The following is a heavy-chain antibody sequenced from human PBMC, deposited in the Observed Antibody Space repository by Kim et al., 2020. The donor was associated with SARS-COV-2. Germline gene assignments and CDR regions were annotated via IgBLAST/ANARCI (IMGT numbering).Heavy chain of an antibody. D-gene: IGHD3-16*01. CDR3: VKDRAGEAYGMEV. CDR1: GITFSNYG. Sequence: GGSLRLSCVVSGITFSNYGMHWVRQTPGKGLEWVAVISNDGSRKNYGDSVKGRFTISRDNSKNTVDLQMNSLRAEDTALYYCVKDRAGEAYGMEVWGQGTTVTVSS. V-gene: IGHV3-30*18. J-gene: IGHJ6*02. CDR2: ISNDGSRK.